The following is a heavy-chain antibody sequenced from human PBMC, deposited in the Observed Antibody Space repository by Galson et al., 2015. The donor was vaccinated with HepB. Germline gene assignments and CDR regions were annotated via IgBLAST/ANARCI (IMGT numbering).Heavy chain of an antibody. CDR3: TTDVYYSTYWSWLDP. CDR2: IKSKTDGETT. V-gene: IGHV3-15*01. D-gene: IGHD2-8*02. CDR1: GFPFNNAW. J-gene: IGHJ5*02. Sequence: SLRLSCAASGFPFNNAWMTWVRQAPGMGLEWVGCIKSKTDGETTDYAAPVKGRFTISRDDSKNRLYLQMNSLKPEDTAVYYCTTDVYYSTYWSWLDPWGQGTLVTVSS.